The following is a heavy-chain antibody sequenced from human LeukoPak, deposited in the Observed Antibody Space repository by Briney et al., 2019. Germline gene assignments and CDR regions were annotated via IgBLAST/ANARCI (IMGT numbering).Heavy chain of an antibody. J-gene: IGHJ4*02. Sequence: SETLSPTCTVSGYSIRSGYYWGWVRQAPGKGLEWIGSLDHRGITYSNPSLKSRVTMSVDTSKNQFSLKLSSVTAADTAVYSCARDAADYDSPSWGFDYWGQGALVTVSS. CDR2: LDHRGIT. CDR3: ARDAADYDSPSWGFDY. D-gene: IGHD3-22*01. V-gene: IGHV4-38-2*02. CDR1: GYSIRSGYY.